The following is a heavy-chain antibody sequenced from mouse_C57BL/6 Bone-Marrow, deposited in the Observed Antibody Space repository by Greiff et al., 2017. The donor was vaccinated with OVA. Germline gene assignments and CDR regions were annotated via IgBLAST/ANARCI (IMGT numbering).Heavy chain of an antibody. V-gene: IGHV1-77*01. CDR3: ARSEDYYGSSYDWYFDV. CDR1: GYTFTDSY. CDR2: IGPGSGST. J-gene: IGHJ1*03. Sequence: VQGVESGPELVKPGASVKISCKASGYTFTDSYMNWVKQRPGQGLEWIGKIGPGSGSTYYNEKFKGKATLTADKSSSTAYMQLSSLTSEDSAVYFCARSEDYYGSSYDWYFDVWGTGTTVTVSS. D-gene: IGHD1-1*01.